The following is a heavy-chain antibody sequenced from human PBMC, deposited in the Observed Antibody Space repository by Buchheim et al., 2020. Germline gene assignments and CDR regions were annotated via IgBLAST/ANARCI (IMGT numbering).Heavy chain of an antibody. J-gene: IGHJ4*02. D-gene: IGHD6-25*01. V-gene: IGHV1-46*01. Sequence: QVQLVQSGAEVKKPGASVMISCKASGYTFTVYYIHWVRQAPGQGLEWMGIINPSGGTTRYAQKFQGRVTMPRDKSTKPVYMDLSSLRSEDTAIYYCARSSSSGLYYFDYWGQGTL. CDR2: INPSGGTT. CDR1: GYTFTVYY. CDR3: ARSSSSGLYYFDY.